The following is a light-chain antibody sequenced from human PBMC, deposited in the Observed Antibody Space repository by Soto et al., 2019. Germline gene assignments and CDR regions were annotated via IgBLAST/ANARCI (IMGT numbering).Light chain of an antibody. CDR1: SSDVGGYRY. CDR3: SSYRSSAIAYV. Sequence: QSAVTQPACVSGSPGQSITISCTGTSSDVGGYRYVSWFQQHLGKAPKVVIYEVSNRPSGVSNRFSVSKSADSSSLTIPGLQAEDESDYYRSSYRSSAIAYVVGSGTKLTVL. J-gene: IGLJ6*01. CDR2: EVS. V-gene: IGLV2-14*01.